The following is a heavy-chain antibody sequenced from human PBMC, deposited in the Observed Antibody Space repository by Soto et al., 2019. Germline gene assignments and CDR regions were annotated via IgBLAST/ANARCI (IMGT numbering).Heavy chain of an antibody. Sequence: EVQLLESGGGLIQPGGSLRLSCEASGFTFSNYGMTWVRLAPGKGLEWVSTISGSGGRTFYADPVKGRFTISRDNSKNTLYLKMKSLRAEDTAVYYCAKEMIASTLADFFDYWGQGTLVTVSS. J-gene: IGHJ4*02. CDR3: AKEMIASTLADFFDY. V-gene: IGHV3-23*01. D-gene: IGHD2-21*01. CDR2: ISGSGGRT. CDR1: GFTFSNYG.